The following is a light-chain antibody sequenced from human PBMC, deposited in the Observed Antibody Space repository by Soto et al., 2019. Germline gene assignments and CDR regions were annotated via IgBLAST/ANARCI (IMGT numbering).Light chain of an antibody. Sequence: QSVLTQPPSISAAPGHNITISCSGSTSNVGKNFVAWYQQRPGTGPTVVIYDNYERPSGIPDRFSGSRSGTSATLTITGLQTGDGADYYCGAWDSGLSDMVFGGGTKLTVL. CDR3: GAWDSGLSDMV. CDR2: DNY. V-gene: IGLV1-51*01. J-gene: IGLJ2*01. CDR1: TSNVGKNF.